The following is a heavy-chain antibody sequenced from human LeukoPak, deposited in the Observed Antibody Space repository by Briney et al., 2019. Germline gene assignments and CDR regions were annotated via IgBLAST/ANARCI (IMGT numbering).Heavy chain of an antibody. V-gene: IGHV4-59*08. CDR3: ARRGDGYNHDAFDI. CDR2: IYYSGST. J-gene: IGHJ3*02. CDR1: GGSISSHY. D-gene: IGHD5-24*01. Sequence: KTSETLSLTCTVSGGSISSHYWSWIRQPPGKGLEWIGYIYYSGSTNYNPSLKSRVTISVDTSKNQFSLKLSSVTAADTAVYYCARRGDGYNHDAFDIWGQGTMVTVSS.